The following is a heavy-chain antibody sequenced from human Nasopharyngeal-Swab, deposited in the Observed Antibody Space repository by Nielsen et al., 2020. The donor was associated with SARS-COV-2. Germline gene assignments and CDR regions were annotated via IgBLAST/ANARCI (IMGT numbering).Heavy chain of an antibody. CDR2: ISGSGGST. CDR3: AKAVTLWFGELLGGALNAPFDY. D-gene: IGHD3-10*01. Sequence: GESLKISCAASGFTFSSYAMSWVRQAPGKGLEWVSAISGSGGSTYYADSVKGRFTISRDNSKNTLYLQMNSLTAEDTAVYYCAKAVTLWFGELLGGALNAPFDYWGQGTLVTVSS. V-gene: IGHV3-23*01. CDR1: GFTFSSYA. J-gene: IGHJ4*02.